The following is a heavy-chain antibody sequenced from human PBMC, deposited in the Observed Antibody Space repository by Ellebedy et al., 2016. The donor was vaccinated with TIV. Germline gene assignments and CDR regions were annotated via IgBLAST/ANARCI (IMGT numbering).Heavy chain of an antibody. V-gene: IGHV3-48*04. CDR1: GFTFSSYS. CDR2: ISSSCGTI. CDR3: ARDFSVGVAARYFQH. D-gene: IGHD6-13*01. J-gene: IGHJ1*01. Sequence: GESLKISCTASGFTFSSYSMNWVRQAPGKGPEWVSYISSSCGTIHYADSVKGRFTISRDNAKNSLYLQMNSLRAEDTAVYYCARDFSVGVAARYFQHWGQGTLVTVSS.